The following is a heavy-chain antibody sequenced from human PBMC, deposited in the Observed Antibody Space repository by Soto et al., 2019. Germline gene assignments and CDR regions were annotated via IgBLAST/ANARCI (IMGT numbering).Heavy chain of an antibody. Sequence: SETLSLTCTVSGGSISSSSYYWGWIRQSPGKGLEWIGSVYDSGSTYYNPSLKSRVTISVDTSKNQFSLKLMSVTAADTAVYYCARDSRLKYCSGGSCYQTVDYWGQGTLVTVSS. CDR3: ARDSRLKYCSGGSCYQTVDY. V-gene: IGHV4-39*07. CDR2: VYDSGST. CDR1: GGSISSSSYY. D-gene: IGHD2-15*01. J-gene: IGHJ4*02.